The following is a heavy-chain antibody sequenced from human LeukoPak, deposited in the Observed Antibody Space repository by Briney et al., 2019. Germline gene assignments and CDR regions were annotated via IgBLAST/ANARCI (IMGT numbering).Heavy chain of an antibody. D-gene: IGHD6-19*01. V-gene: IGHV4-38-2*01. CDR1: DYSIRSDYY. CDR3: ARCGKDSSGYYHHYMDV. J-gene: IGHJ6*03. CDR2: IYHSGST. Sequence: SETLSLTCAVSDYSIRSDYYWGWIRQPPGKVLEWIGTIYHSGSTYYNPSLKSRVTISVDTSKNQFSLKLSSVTAADTAVYYCARCGKDSSGYYHHYMDVWGKGTTVTVSS.